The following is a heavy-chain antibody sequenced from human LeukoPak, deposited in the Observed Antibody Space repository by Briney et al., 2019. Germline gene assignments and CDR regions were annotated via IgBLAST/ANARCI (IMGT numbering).Heavy chain of an antibody. CDR1: GGTFSSYA. J-gene: IGHJ6*03. Sequence: SVKVSCKASGGTFSSYAISWVRQAPGQGLEWMGRIIPILGIANYAQKFQGRVTITADESTSTAYMELSSLRSEDTAVYYCARVKAAAGKGESRYYYMDVWGKGTTVTVSS. V-gene: IGHV1-69*04. D-gene: IGHD6-13*01. CDR3: ARVKAAAGKGESRYYYMDV. CDR2: IIPILGIA.